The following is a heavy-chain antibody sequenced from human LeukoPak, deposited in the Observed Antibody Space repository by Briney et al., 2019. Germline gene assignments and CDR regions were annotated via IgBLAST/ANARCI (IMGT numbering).Heavy chain of an antibody. CDR1: GGSISSHY. CDR2: IYYSGST. V-gene: IGHV4-59*11. CDR3: ARIAGYSSSWYGGGWFDP. J-gene: IGHJ5*02. D-gene: IGHD6-13*01. Sequence: SETLSLTCTVSGGSISSHYWSWIRQPPGKGLEWIGYIYYSGSTNYNPSLKSRVTISVDTSKNQFSLKLSSVTAADTAVYYCARIAGYSSSWYGGGWFDPWGQGTLVTVPS.